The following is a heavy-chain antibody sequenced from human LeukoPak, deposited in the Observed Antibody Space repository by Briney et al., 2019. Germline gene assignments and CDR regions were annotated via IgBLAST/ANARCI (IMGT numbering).Heavy chain of an antibody. CDR1: GGSISSYY. J-gene: IGHJ6*02. CDR2: IFYSGST. D-gene: IGHD3-10*01. CDR3: ARLRGVIVYYGMDV. V-gene: IGHV4-59*01. Sequence: NPSETLSLTCTVSGGSISSYYWSWIRQPPGKGLEWIGYIFYSGSTNYNPSLKSRVTISVDTSKNQFSLKLSSVTAADTAVYYCARLRGVIVYYGMDVWGQGTTVTVSS.